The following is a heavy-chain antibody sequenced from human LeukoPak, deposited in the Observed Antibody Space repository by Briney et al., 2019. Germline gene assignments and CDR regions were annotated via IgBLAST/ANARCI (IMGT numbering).Heavy chain of an antibody. CDR1: GGSFSGYY. Sequence: SETLSLTCAVYGGSFSGYYWGWIRQPPGKGLEWIGEINHSGGTNYNPSLKSRVTISVETSKKQLSLKLTSVTAADTAVYYCARTFRVVRLGAVYCDYGGWFDPWGQGTLVTVSS. CDR3: ARTFRVVRLGAVYCDYGGWFDP. D-gene: IGHD4-17*01. V-gene: IGHV4-34*01. J-gene: IGHJ5*02. CDR2: INHSGGT.